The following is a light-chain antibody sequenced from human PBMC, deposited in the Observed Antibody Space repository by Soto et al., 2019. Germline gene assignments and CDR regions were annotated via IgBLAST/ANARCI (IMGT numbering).Light chain of an antibody. CDR1: SSDVGSYNL. V-gene: IGLV2-23*01. J-gene: IGLJ1*01. CDR3: CSLTSNRIYV. CDR2: EGS. Sequence: QSVLTHPASVSGSPGQSITISCTGTSSDVGSYNLVSWYQQHPGKAPKLMIYEGSKRPSGVSNRSSGSKSGNTASLTISGLQAEDEADYYCCSLTSNRIYVFGPGTKVTVL.